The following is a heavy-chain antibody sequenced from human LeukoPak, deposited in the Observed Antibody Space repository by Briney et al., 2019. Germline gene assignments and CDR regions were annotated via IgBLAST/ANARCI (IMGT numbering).Heavy chain of an antibody. J-gene: IGHJ4*02. CDR2: ISWNSGTI. V-gene: IGHV3-9*01. D-gene: IGHD2-15*01. Sequence: PGGSLRLSCAASGFTFDDYAMHWVRHAPGKGLEWVSGISWNSGTIVYADSVKGRFTISRDNAKNSLYLQMNSLRAEDTALYYCAKDLSKLGYCSGGSCYSLGSFDYWGQGTLVTVSS. CDR1: GFTFDDYA. CDR3: AKDLSKLGYCSGGSCYSLGSFDY.